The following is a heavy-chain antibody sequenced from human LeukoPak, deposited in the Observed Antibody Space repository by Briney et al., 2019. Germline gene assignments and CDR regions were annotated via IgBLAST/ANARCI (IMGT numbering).Heavy chain of an antibody. J-gene: IGHJ4*02. D-gene: IGHD6-19*01. V-gene: IGHV3-66*01. CDR1: GFTVSSNY. Sequence: PGGSLRLSCAASGFTVSSNYMSWVRQAPGKGLEWVSVIYSGGGSYYADSVRGRFTISRDNSKNTLYLQMNSLRAEDTAVYYCAKDRDSSIAVAGFDYWGQGTLVTVSS. CDR3: AKDRDSSIAVAGFDY. CDR2: IYSGGGS.